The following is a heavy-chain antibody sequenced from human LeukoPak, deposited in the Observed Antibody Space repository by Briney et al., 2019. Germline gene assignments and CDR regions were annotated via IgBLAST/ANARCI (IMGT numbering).Heavy chain of an antibody. V-gene: IGHV4-39*01. CDR1: GGSISSSSYY. CDR3: ARSGGIWSGYYNWFDP. J-gene: IGHJ5*02. D-gene: IGHD3-3*01. CDR2: IYYSGST. Sequence: PSETLSLTCTAYGGSISSSSYYWGWIRQPPGKGLEWIGSIYYSGSTYYNPSLKSRVTISVDTSKNQFPLKLSSVTAADTAVYYCARSGGIWSGYYNWFDPWGQGTLVTVSS.